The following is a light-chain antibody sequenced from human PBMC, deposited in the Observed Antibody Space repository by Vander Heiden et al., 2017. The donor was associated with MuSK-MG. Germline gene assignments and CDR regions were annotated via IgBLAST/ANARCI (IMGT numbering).Light chain of an antibody. Sequence: DIQLTQSPSFLSASVGDRVIITCRASQGIKNYLAWYQQKPGKAPKLLIYVASTLPSGVPSRFSGSGSGTDFTLTISTLQPEDFATYYCQQLNNYPSTFGQGTKLEIK. CDR2: VAS. V-gene: IGKV1-9*01. CDR1: QGIKNY. CDR3: QQLNNYPST. J-gene: IGKJ2*01.